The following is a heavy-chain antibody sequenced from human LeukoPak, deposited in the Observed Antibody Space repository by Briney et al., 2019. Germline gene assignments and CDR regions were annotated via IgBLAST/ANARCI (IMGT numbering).Heavy chain of an antibody. CDR1: GYTFTSYD. CDR3: ANTMGSSSHPFDY. D-gene: IGHD6-13*01. J-gene: IGHJ4*02. V-gene: IGHV1-8*01. Sequence: GASVTVSCKASGYTFTSYDINWVRQAAGQGLEGMGWMNPNSGNTGYAQKFQGRVTMTRNTSISTAYMELSSLRSEDTAVYYCANTMGSSSHPFDYWGQGTLVTVSS. CDR2: MNPNSGNT.